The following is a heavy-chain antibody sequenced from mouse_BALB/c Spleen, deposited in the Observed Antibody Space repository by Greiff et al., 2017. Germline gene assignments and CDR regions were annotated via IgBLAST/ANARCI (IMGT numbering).Heavy chain of an antibody. V-gene: IGHV5-17*02. D-gene: IGHD6-1*01. CDR3: ARASTEAMDY. Sequence: EVKLMESGGGLVQPGGSRKLSCAASGFTFSSFGMHWVRQAPEKGLEWVAYISSGSSTIYYADTVKGRFTISRDNPKNTLFLQMTSLRSEDTAMYYCARASTEAMDYWGQGTSVTVSS. CDR1: GFTFSSFG. CDR2: ISSGSSTI. J-gene: IGHJ4*01.